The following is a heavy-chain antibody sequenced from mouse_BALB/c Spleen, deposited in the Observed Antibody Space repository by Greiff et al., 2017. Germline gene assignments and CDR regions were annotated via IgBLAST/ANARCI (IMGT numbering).Heavy chain of an antibody. V-gene: IGHV5-12-1*01. Sequence: EVQRVESGGGLVKPGGSLKLSCAASGFAFSSYDMSWVRQTPEKRLEWVAYISSGGGSTYYPDTVKGRFTISRDNAKNTLYLQMSSLKSEDTAMYYCARRGGGYDSFAYWGQGTLVTVSA. CDR2: ISSGGGST. D-gene: IGHD2-2*01. CDR1: GFAFSSYD. J-gene: IGHJ3*01. CDR3: ARRGGGYDSFAY.